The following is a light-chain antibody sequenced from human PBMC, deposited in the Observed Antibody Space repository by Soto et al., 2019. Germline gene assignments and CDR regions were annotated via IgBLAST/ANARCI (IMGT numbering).Light chain of an antibody. CDR3: QKYCSVPV. V-gene: IGKV1-27*01. CDR2: AAS. J-gene: IGKJ3*01. CDR1: QGIRNF. Sequence: DIQMTQSPTSLSASVGDRVTITCRASQGIRNFVAWYQQKPGKAPKLLIYAASTLQSGVPSRFSGSGSGTDFTLTINSLQPGDVATYSCQKYCSVPVFGPGTKVEIK.